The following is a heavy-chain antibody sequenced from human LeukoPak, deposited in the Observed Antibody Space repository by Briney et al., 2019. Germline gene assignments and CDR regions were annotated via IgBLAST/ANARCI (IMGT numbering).Heavy chain of an antibody. CDR2: IYPGDSDT. V-gene: IGHV5-51*01. CDR3: ARQGGAAGTTAFDY. J-gene: IGHJ4*02. D-gene: IGHD6-13*01. CDR1: GYSFTNYW. Sequence: GESLKISCKGSGYSFTNYWIGWVRQMPGKGLEWMGIIYPGDSDTRYSPSFHGRVTISADKSISTAYLQWSSLKASDSAMYYCARQGGAAGTTAFDYWGQGTLVTVSS.